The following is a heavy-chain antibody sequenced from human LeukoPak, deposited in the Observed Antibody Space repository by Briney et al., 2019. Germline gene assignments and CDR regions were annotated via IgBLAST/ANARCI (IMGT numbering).Heavy chain of an antibody. D-gene: IGHD6-19*01. J-gene: IGHJ5*02. CDR2: IYTSGST. Sequence: PSETLSLTCTVSGGSISSYYWSWIRQPAGKGLEWIGRIYTSGSTNYNPSLKSRVTMLVDTSKNQFSLKLSSVTAADTAVYYCARIRSGIAVAGTRHNWFDPWGQGTLVTVSS. V-gene: IGHV4-4*07. CDR3: ARIRSGIAVAGTRHNWFDP. CDR1: GGSISSYY.